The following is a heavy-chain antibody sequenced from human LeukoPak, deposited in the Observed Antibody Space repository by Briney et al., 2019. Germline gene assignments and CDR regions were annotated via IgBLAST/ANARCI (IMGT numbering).Heavy chain of an antibody. Sequence: PGGSLRLSCAASGFTFSDYYMSWIRQAPGKGLEWVSYISSSSSYTNYADSVEGRFTISRDNAKNSLYLQMNSLRAEDTAVYYCARVVSDLRYFDWFLDAFDIWGQGTMVTVSS. CDR3: ARVVSDLRYFDWFLDAFDI. J-gene: IGHJ3*02. D-gene: IGHD3-9*01. V-gene: IGHV3-11*06. CDR1: GFTFSDYY. CDR2: ISSSSSYT.